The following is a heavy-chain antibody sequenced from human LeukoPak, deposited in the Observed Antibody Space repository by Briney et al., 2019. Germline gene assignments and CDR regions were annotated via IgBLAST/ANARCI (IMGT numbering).Heavy chain of an antibody. CDR1: GGSISGYY. CDR2: IYYSGSS. Sequence: SETLSLTCTVSGGSISGYYWSWIRQPPGKGLEWIGYIYYSGSSNYNPSLKSRVTISVDTSKNQFSLKLSSVTAADTAVYYCARLRRLSSSWRNYFDYWGQGTLVTVSS. V-gene: IGHV4-59*12. J-gene: IGHJ4*02. CDR3: ARLRRLSSSWRNYFDY. D-gene: IGHD6-13*01.